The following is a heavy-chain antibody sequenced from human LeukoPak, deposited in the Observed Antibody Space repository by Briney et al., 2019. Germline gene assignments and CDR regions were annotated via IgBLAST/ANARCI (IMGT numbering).Heavy chain of an antibody. CDR2: IYPGDSDT. CDR3: ARRYDSSGYSFDY. CDR1: GYSFTSYW. D-gene: IGHD3-22*01. Sequence: GESLKISCKGSGYSFTSYWIGWVRQMPGKGLEWMGIIYPGDSDTRYSPSFQGQITISADKSISTAYLQWSSMKASDTAMYYCARRYDSSGYSFDYWGQGTLVTVSS. J-gene: IGHJ4*02. V-gene: IGHV5-51*01.